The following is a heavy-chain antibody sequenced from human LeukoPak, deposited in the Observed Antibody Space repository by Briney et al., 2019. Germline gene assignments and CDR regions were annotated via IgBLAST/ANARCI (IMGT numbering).Heavy chain of an antibody. V-gene: IGHV4-4*02. D-gene: IGHD3-22*01. Sequence: SSETLSLTCAVSGDSISSNNWWTWVRQPPGKGLEWIGDIHHSGSTNYNPSLKSRVTISVDTSMNQFSLKLSSVTAADTAVYYCARRSQYYYDSSGYSVFGYWGQGTLVTVSS. CDR2: IHHSGST. J-gene: IGHJ4*02. CDR3: ARRSQYYYDSSGYSVFGY. CDR1: GDSISSNNW.